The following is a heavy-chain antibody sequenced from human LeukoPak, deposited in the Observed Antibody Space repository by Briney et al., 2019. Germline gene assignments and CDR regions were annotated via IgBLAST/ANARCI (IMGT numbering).Heavy chain of an antibody. CDR1: GGSISSSSYY. CDR2: IFYSGST. V-gene: IGHV4-39*02. CDR3: ARGLRWDLSISGTSALDY. Sequence: RTSETPSLTCTVSGGSISSSSYYWGWIRQPPGKGLEWIGSIFYSGSTYYEPSLKSRVTISVDTSKNQFSLRLNSVTAADTAVYYCARGLRWDLSISGTSALDYWGQGTLVTVSS. J-gene: IGHJ4*02. D-gene: IGHD1-26*01.